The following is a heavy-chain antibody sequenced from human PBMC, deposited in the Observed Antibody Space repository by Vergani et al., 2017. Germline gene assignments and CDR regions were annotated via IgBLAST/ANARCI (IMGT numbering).Heavy chain of an antibody. CDR2: IYSGGST. D-gene: IGHD6-13*01. V-gene: IGHV3-66*01. CDR3: TYSSSWYGPPLVDY. J-gene: IGHJ4*02. Sequence: EVQLVESGGGLVQPGGSLRLSCAASGFTVSSNYMSWVRQAPGKGLEWVSVIYSGGSTYYADSVKGRFTISRDNSKNTLYLQMNSLKTEDTAVYYCTYSSSWYGPPLVDYWGQGTLVTVSS. CDR1: GFTVSSNY.